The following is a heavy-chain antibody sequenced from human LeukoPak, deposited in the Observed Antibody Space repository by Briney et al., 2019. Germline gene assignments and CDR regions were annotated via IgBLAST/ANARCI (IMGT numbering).Heavy chain of an antibody. CDR1: GVSMSSYY. CDR3: ARTGGYDYHIDH. J-gene: IGHJ4*02. Sequence: SETLSLTCSVSGVSMSSYYWMWLRQTAGKGLEWSGRIYLSGTTNYNPSLNSRVTMSIDTSKNQFSLQLTSVTAADTGVYYCARTGGYDYHIDHWGQGTQVTVSS. V-gene: IGHV4-4*07. CDR2: IYLSGTT. D-gene: IGHD5-12*01.